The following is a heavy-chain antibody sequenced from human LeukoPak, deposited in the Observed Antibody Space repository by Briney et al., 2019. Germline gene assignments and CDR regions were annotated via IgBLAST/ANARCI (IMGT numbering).Heavy chain of an antibody. CDR3: ARDSSSDY. Sequence: GGSLRLSCTASGSTFGDYAVTWFRQAPGKGLEWVSYISSSGSTIYYADSVKGRFTISRDNAKNSLYLQMNSLRAEDTAVYYCARDSSSDYWGQGTLVTVSS. CDR1: GSTFGDYA. V-gene: IGHV3-48*03. CDR2: ISSSGSTI. D-gene: IGHD2-2*01. J-gene: IGHJ4*02.